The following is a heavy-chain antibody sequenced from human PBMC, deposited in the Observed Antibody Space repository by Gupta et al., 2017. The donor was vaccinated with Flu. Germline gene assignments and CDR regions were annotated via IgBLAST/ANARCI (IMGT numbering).Heavy chain of an antibody. V-gene: IGHV3-23*01. CDR1: GFTFSSYA. D-gene: IGHD2-2*01. Sequence: EVQLLESGGGLVQPGGSLRLSCAASGFTFSSYAMSWVRQAPGKGLEWVSAISGSGGSTYYADSVKGRFTISRDNSKNTLYLQMNSLRAEDTAVYYCAKWCLGSSTSCPKGGPFDYWGQGTLVTVSS. J-gene: IGHJ4*02. CDR2: ISGSGGST. CDR3: AKWCLGSSTSCPKGGPFDY.